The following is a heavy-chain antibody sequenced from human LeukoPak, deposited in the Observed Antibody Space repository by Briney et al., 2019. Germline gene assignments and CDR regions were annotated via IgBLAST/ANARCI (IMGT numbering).Heavy chain of an antibody. CDR1: GGSISSGSYY. J-gene: IGHJ6*02. CDR3: ARVDNWNYDGMDV. Sequence: SQTLSLTCTVSGGSISSGSYYWSWIRQPAGKGLEWIGRIYTSGSTNYNPSLKSRVTISVDTSKNQFSLKLSSVTAADTAVYYCARVDNWNYDGMDVWDQGTTVTVSS. CDR2: IYTSGST. D-gene: IGHD1-20*01. V-gene: IGHV4-61*02.